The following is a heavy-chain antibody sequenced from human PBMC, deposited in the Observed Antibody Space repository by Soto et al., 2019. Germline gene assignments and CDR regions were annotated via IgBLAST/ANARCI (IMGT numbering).Heavy chain of an antibody. D-gene: IGHD7-27*01. CDR3: AAGGTGEDYYYMDV. V-gene: IGHV1-58*01. J-gene: IGHJ6*03. CDR1: GFTFTSSA. Sequence: ASVKVSCKASGFTFTSSAVQWVRQARGQRLEWIGWIVVGSGNTNYAQKFQERVTITRDMSTSTAYMELSSLRSEDTAVYYCAAGGTGEDYYYMDVWGKGTTVTVSS. CDR2: IVVGSGNT.